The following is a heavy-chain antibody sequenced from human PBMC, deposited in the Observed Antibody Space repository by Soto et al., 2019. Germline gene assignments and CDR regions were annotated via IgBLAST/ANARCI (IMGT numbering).Heavy chain of an antibody. J-gene: IGHJ4*02. V-gene: IGHV3-23*01. CDR2: ISGSGGST. Sequence: GGSLRLSCAASVFTFSSYAMSWVRQAPGKGLEWVSAISGSGGSTYYADSVKGRFTISRDNSKNTLYLQMNSLRAEDTAVYYCAKRMVRGVIIRGGFDYWGQGTLVTVSS. D-gene: IGHD3-10*01. CDR1: VFTFSSYA. CDR3: AKRMVRGVIIRGGFDY.